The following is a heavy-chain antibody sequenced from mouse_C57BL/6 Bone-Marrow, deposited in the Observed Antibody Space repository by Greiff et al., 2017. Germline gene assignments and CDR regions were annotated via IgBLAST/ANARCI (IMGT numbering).Heavy chain of an antibody. Sequence: VQLQQPGAELVRPGTSVKLSCKASGYTFTSYWMRWVKQRPGQGLEWIGVIDPSDSYTNYNQKFKGKATLTVDTSSSTAYMQLSSLTSEDSAVYYCARGGCFAYWGQGTLVTVSA. V-gene: IGHV1-59*01. CDR2: IDPSDSYT. CDR1: GYTFTSYW. CDR3: ARGGCFAY. J-gene: IGHJ3*01.